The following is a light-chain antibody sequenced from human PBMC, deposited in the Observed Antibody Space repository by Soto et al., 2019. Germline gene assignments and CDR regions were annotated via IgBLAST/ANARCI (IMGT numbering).Light chain of an antibody. CDR2: EVT. V-gene: IGLV2-23*02. CDR1: NSDVGNYNL. Sequence: QSALTQPASVSGSPGQTITISCTGTNSDVGNYNLVSWYQQHPGKAPKLMRYEVTKRPSGVSNRFSGSKSGNTASLTIAGHQAEDEADYYCCSYAGSATWVFGGGNKRTVL. J-gene: IGLJ3*02. CDR3: CSYAGSATWV.